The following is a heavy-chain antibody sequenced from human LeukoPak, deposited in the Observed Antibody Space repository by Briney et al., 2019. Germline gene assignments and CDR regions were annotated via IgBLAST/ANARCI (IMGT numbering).Heavy chain of an antibody. CDR1: GFTVSTNL. J-gene: IGHJ4*02. CDR2: IYSDGTT. V-gene: IGHV3-53*01. Sequence: PGGSLRLSCAASGFTVSTNLMSWVRQAPGKGLDWVSVIYSDGTTYYGGSVKGRFTISRDNSKNTLSLQMNSLRAEDTAVYYCARLGAYEGCWGQGTLVTVSS. D-gene: IGHD2-21*01. CDR3: ARLGAYEGC.